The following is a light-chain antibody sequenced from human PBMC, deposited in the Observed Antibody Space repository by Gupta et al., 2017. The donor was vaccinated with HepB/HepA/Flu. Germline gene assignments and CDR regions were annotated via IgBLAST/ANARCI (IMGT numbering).Light chain of an antibody. J-gene: IGKJ1*01. CDR1: RSDSSN. CDR2: DAT. CDR3: QQYDNWWT. V-gene: IGKV3-15*01. Sequence: EVVITHSSAPLSVSPGESATLSCRARRSDSSNLGWYQQKPGQAPRLLIYDATTRATGIPARFSGSGSGKDFTLTGSSLQAEDFAVYYCQQYDNWWTFGQGSKVEIK.